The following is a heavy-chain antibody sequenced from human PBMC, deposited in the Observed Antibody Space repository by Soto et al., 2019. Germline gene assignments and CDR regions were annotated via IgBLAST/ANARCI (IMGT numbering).Heavy chain of an antibody. CDR1: GGTFSSYA. CDR3: ARELEGNNLRSPPCY. V-gene: IGHV1-69*01. Sequence: QVQLVQSGAEVKKPGSSVKVSCKASGGTFSSYAISWVRQAPGQGLEWMGGIIPIFGTANYAQKFQGRVTITADESTRTADMELSSLSSEDTAVYYCARELEGNNLRSPPCYWGQGTLVTVSS. CDR2: IIPIFGTA. J-gene: IGHJ4*02. D-gene: IGHD1-1*01.